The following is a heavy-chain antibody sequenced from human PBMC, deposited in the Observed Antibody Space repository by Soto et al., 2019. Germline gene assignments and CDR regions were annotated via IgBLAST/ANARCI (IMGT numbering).Heavy chain of an antibody. CDR1: GFTLSPYA. CDR3: AKGILVQPPGTRAFDS. Sequence: GGSLRLSCSASGFTLSPYAMSWVRQAPGMGLKWVSTIGVTSTFYADSVKCRFTISRDNSNNALYLQMNSLIAGDTAVYYCAKGILVQPPGTRAFDSWGKGTMVT. J-gene: IGHJ3*02. D-gene: IGHD6-13*01. CDR2: IGVTST. V-gene: IGHV3-23*01.